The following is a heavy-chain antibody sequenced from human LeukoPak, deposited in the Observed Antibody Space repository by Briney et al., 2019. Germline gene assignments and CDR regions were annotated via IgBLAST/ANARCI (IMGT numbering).Heavy chain of an antibody. D-gene: IGHD5-12*01. CDR1: GGAVSSGSHY. CDR3: ARVLRNDVAYFYYYMDV. J-gene: IGHJ6*03. Sequence: PSDTLSLTCTVSGGAVSSGSHYWSWIRQPPVNGLDWIGYMYYSESTDYSPSLESTVTISVDTYNNQFSLKLTSVTAADTAVYFCARVLRNDVAYFYYYMDVWGKGTTVTVSS. V-gene: IGHV4-61*01. CDR2: MYYSEST.